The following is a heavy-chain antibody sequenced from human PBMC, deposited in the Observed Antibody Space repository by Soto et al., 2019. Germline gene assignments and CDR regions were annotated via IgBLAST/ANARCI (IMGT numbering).Heavy chain of an antibody. J-gene: IGHJ4*02. V-gene: IGHV1-24*01. CDR3: AAAVTTFDY. CDR1: GTSLSGLP. D-gene: IGHD4-17*01. Sequence: GASVKVSCKVSGTSLSGLPMHWVRQAPGKGLEWMGSLEYEEGERSFAHRFQGRLTVTEDTSTDTAYMELSSLMSEDTAVYYCAAAVTTFDYWGQGTLVTISS. CDR2: LEYEEGER.